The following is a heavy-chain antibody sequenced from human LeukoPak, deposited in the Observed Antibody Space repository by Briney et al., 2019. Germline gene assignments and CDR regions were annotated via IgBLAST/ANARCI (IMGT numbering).Heavy chain of an antibody. CDR1: GGSISSYY. CDR3: ASTMVRGVIINYCYYGMDV. CDR2: IYYSGST. D-gene: IGHD3-10*01. V-gene: IGHV4-59*01. Sequence: TPSETLSLTCTVSGGSISSYYWSWIRQPPGKGLEWIGYIYYSGSTNYNPSLKSRITISVDTSKNQFSLKLSSVTAADTAVYYCASTMVRGVIINYCYYGMDVWGQGTTVTVSS. J-gene: IGHJ6*02.